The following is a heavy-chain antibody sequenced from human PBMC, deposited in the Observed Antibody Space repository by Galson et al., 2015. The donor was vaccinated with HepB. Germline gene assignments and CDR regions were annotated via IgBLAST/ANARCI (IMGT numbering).Heavy chain of an antibody. CDR3: ARPGDLSGYSCA. D-gene: IGHD3-16*02. CDR1: GFTFSGSA. Sequence: SLRLSCPASGFTFSGSAIHWVRQTAGKGLEWVSRIGSKANNYATAYATSVKGRFTISRDDSKYTAFLQMNTLKTEDTAVYYCARPGDLSGYSCAWGQGTLVTVSS. J-gene: IGHJ5*02. CDR2: IGSKANNYAT. V-gene: IGHV3-73*01.